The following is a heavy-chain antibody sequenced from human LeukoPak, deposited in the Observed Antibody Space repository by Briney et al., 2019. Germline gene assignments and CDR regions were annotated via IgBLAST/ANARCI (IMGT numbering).Heavy chain of an antibody. D-gene: IGHD1-26*01. CDR3: AREDTTLGATNAPFDY. J-gene: IGHJ4*02. V-gene: IGHV1-2*02. Sequence: ASVKVSCKAPGYTFTGYYMHWVRQAPGQGLEWMGWINPNSGGTNYAQKFQGRVTMTRDTSISTAYMELSRLRSDDTAVYYCAREDTTLGATNAPFDYWGQGTLVTVSS. CDR2: INPNSGGT. CDR1: GYTFTGYY.